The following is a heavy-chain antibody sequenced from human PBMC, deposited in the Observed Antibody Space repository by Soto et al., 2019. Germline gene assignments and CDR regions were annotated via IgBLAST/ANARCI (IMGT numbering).Heavy chain of an antibody. CDR1: GFTVSTDW. Sequence: EVPLVESGGGLVQPGGSLRLSCAASGFTVSTDWMYWVRQAPGKGLEWVSVIRSGGNTYYADSVEGRFTISRDNSKNTVYLQMNSLRAEDTAVYYCVRENYSYGMDVWGQGTTVTVSS. V-gene: IGHV3-66*01. CDR2: IRSGGNT. J-gene: IGHJ6*02. CDR3: VRENYSYGMDV.